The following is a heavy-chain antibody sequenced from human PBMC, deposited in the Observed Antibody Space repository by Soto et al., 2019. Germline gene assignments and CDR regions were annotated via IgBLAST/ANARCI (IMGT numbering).Heavy chain of an antibody. CDR2: IYPGDSDT. CDR1: GYSFTSYW. J-gene: IGHJ3*02. CDR3: AGPTILGVVTKGAFDI. V-gene: IGHV5-51*01. D-gene: IGHD3-3*01. Sequence: SGESLKISCKGSGYSFTSYWIGWVRQMPGKGLEWMGIIYPGDSDTRYSPSFQGQVTISADKSISTAYLQWSSLKASDTAMYYCAGPTILGVVTKGAFDIWGQGTMVTVSS.